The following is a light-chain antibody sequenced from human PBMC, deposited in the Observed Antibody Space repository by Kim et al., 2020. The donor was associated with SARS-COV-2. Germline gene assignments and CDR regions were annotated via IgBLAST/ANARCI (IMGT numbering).Light chain of an antibody. CDR2: EDT. CDR1: ALPKQY. CDR3: QSADSSDTFWV. V-gene: IGLV3-25*03. Sequence: SYELTQPPSVSVSPGQTARITCSGDALPKQYAYWFQQKPGQAPVVVIYEDTERPTGFPERFSGSTSGTTVTLTISGVQAEDEADYYCQSADSSDTFWVFGGGTQLTVL. J-gene: IGLJ3*02.